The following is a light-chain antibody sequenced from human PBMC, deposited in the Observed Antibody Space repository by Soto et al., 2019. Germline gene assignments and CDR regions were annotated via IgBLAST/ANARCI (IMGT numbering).Light chain of an antibody. CDR2: GAS. CDR1: QSVASSY. J-gene: IGKJ4*01. Sequence: EIVLTQSPGTLSLSPGERATLSCRASQSVASSYLVWYQQKPGQAPRLLIYGASSRATGIPDRFSGSGSVTDFTLTISRLELEDFALAYCQQHVSSPPELTFGGGTKVESK. CDR3: QQHVSSPPELT. V-gene: IGKV3-20*01.